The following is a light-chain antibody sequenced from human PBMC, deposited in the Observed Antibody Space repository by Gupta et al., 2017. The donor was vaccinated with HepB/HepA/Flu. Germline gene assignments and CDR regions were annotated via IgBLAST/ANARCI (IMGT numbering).Light chain of an antibody. CDR3: QQYDEHPYT. V-gene: IGKV1-16*02. CDR1: QDVRNY. Sequence: DVRMTQSPSALSASIGDRITITCRASQDVRNYVAWFQQIPGRAPTSLIYSSSTLYSGVASKFTGSGSGTDFTLTIDNLQPEDFAFYYCQQYDEHPYTFGQGTRLEIK. J-gene: IGKJ2*01. CDR2: SSS.